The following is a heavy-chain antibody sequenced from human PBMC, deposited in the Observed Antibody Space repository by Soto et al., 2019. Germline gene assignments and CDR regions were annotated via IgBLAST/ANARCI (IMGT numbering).Heavy chain of an antibody. V-gene: IGHV4-34*01. Sequence: PSETLSLTCAVYGGSFSGYYWSWIRQPPGKGLEWIGEINHNESTNYNPSLKSRVTITVDTSKNQFSLKLSSVTAADTAVYYCARESYPFRITMVRGEAFDIWGQGTMVT. CDR2: INHNEST. CDR1: GGSFSGYY. D-gene: IGHD3-10*01. CDR3: ARESYPFRITMVRGEAFDI. J-gene: IGHJ3*02.